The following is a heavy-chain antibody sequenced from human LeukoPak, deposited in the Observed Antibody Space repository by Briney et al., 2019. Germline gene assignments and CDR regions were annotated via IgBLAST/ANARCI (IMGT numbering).Heavy chain of an antibody. V-gene: IGHV4-4*02. CDR2: IYHSGST. Sequence: PSGTLSLTCAVSGGSISSSNWWSWVRQPPGKGLEWIGEIYHSGSTNYNPSLKSRVTISVDKSKNQFSLKLSSVTAADTAVYYCARVTSGYDFWSGYFGDVWGKGTTVTVSS. D-gene: IGHD3-3*01. J-gene: IGHJ6*04. CDR3: ARVTSGYDFWSGYFGDV. CDR1: GGSISSSNW.